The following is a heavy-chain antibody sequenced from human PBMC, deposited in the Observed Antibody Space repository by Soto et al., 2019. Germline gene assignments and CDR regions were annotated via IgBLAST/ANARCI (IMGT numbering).Heavy chain of an antibody. CDR3: AREGFGEPYNWFAS. V-gene: IGHV4-31*03. CDR1: GGSISSGGYY. D-gene: IGHD3-10*01. J-gene: IGHJ5*01. CDR2: IYYSGST. Sequence: SETLSLTCTVSGGSISSGGYYWSWIRQHPGKGLEWIGYIYYSGSTYYNPSLKSRVTISVDTSKNQFSLKLSSVTAADTAVYYCAREGFGEPYNWFASWGQGTLVTVSS.